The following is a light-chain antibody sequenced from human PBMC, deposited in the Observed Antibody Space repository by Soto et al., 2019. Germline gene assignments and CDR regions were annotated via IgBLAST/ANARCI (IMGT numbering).Light chain of an antibody. CDR3: QQLNSYPLT. V-gene: IGKV1-9*01. CDR1: QGISSY. Sequence: DIQLTQSPSFLSASVGDRVTITCRASQGISSYLAWYQQKPGKAPKLLIYAASALQSGVPSRFSGRGSGTESPLTIGSLHPEYFAPHYCQQLNSYPLTFGGGTKVEIK. CDR2: AAS. J-gene: IGKJ4*01.